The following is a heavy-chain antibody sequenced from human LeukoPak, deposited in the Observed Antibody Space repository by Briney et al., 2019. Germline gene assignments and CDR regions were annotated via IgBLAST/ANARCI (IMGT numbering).Heavy chain of an antibody. Sequence: GASVKVSCKASGGTFSSYAISWVRQGPGQGLEWMGRIIPIFGIANYAQKFQGRVTITTDKSTSTAYMELSSLRSEDTAVYYCARDPDYGMDVWGQGTTVTVSS. CDR3: ARDPDYGMDV. CDR1: GGTFSSYA. V-gene: IGHV1-69*04. CDR2: IIPIFGIA. J-gene: IGHJ6*02.